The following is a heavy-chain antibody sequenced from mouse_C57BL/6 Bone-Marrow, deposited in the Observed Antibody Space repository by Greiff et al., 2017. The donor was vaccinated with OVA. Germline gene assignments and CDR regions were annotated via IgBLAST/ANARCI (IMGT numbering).Heavy chain of an antibody. CDR2: IHLNSGST. CDR1: GYTFTSYW. Sequence: VQLQQPGAELVKPGASVKLSCKTSGYTFTSYWMHWVKQRPGQGLEWIGMIHLNSGSTNYNEKFKSKATLTVDKAASTAYMQLSSLTSEDSAVYYCARGGFYYSNYVGWYFDVWGTGTTVTVSS. CDR3: ARGGFYYSNYVGWYFDV. V-gene: IGHV1-64*01. J-gene: IGHJ1*03. D-gene: IGHD2-5*01.